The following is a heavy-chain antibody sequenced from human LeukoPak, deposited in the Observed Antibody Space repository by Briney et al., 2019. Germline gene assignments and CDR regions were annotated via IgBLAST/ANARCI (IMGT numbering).Heavy chain of an antibody. J-gene: IGHJ5*02. Sequence: SETLSLTCAVYGGSFSGYYWGWIRQPPGKGLEWIGSIYYSGSTYYNPSLKSRVTISVDTSKNQLSLTLSSVTAADTAVCYCARLESAAAGNRWFDPWGQGILVTVSS. V-gene: IGHV4-34*01. CDR2: IYYSGST. CDR3: ARLESAAAGNRWFDP. D-gene: IGHD6-13*01. CDR1: GGSFSGYY.